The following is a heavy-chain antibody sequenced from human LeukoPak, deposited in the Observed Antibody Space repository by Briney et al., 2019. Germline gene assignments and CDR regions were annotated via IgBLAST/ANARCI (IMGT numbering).Heavy chain of an antibody. Sequence: PGGSLRLSCAASGFTFSTYWMHWVRQAPGKGLVWVSRISTDGSTTAYADSVKGRFTISRDNAKNTLYLQMNSLRAEDTAVYYCAKWAQPTTLYSSSSSPFDYWGQGTLVTVSS. CDR1: GFTFSTYW. CDR3: AKWAQPTTLYSSSSSPFDY. J-gene: IGHJ4*02. CDR2: ISTDGSTT. D-gene: IGHD6-6*01. V-gene: IGHV3-74*01.